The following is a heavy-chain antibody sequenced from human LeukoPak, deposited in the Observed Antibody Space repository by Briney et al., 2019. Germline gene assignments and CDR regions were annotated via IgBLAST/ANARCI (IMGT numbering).Heavy chain of an antibody. J-gene: IGHJ4*02. Sequence: SCXASGFTFDDYAMHWVRQVPGKGLEWVSGISWNSGSIGYADSVKGRFTISRDNAKNSLYLQMNSLRAEDTALYYCAKDSAYYYDSSGYSDYWGQGTLVTVSS. D-gene: IGHD3-22*01. CDR2: ISWNSGSI. V-gene: IGHV3-9*01. CDR1: GFTFDDYA. CDR3: AKDSAYYYDSSGYSDY.